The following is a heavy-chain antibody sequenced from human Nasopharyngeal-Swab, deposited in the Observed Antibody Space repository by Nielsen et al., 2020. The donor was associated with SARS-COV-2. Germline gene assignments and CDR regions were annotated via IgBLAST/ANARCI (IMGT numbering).Heavy chain of an antibody. CDR3: VRGGDPREVVAATDCFDP. Sequence: WVGQAPGQGLEWMGIINPGGGSARYSQNFQGRVTMTRDTSTSTVYMELSSLRSEDTAVYYCVRGGDPREVVAATDCFDPWSQGTLVTVSS. D-gene: IGHD2-15*01. CDR2: INPGGGSA. J-gene: IGHJ5*02. V-gene: IGHV1-46*01.